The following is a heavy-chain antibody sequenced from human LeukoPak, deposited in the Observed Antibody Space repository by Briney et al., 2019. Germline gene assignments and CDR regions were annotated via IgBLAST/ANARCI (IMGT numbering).Heavy chain of an antibody. V-gene: IGHV3-23*01. J-gene: IGHJ6*02. CDR3: AKDRAGGDYYYFYGMDV. D-gene: IGHD2-21*02. Sequence: GGSLRLSCAASGFTFSSYAMSWVRQAPGKGLEWVSAISGSGGSTYYAGSVKGRFTISRDNSKNTLYLQMNSLRAEDTAIYYCAKDRAGGDYYYFYGMDVWGQGTTVTVSS. CDR2: ISGSGGST. CDR1: GFTFSSYA.